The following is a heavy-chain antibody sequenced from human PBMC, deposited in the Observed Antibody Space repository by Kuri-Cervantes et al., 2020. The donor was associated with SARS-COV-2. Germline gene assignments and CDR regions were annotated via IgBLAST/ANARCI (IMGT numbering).Heavy chain of an antibody. J-gene: IGHJ4*02. Sequence: GESLKISCTASGFTFGDYAMSRVRQAPGKGLEWVGFIRSKAYGGTTEYAASVKGRFTISRDDSKSIAYLQMNSLKTEDTAVYYCTRENFWSGYSDYWGQGTLITVSS. V-gene: IGHV3-49*04. CDR1: GFTFGDYA. D-gene: IGHD3-3*01. CDR2: IRSKAYGGTT. CDR3: TRENFWSGYSDY.